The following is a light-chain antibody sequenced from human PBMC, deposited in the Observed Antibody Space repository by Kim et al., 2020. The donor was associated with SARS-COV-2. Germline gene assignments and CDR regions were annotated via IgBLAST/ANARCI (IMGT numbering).Light chain of an antibody. Sequence: QSALTQPPSASGSPGQSVTISCTGTSSDIGGYRDVSWYQQHPGKPPKLLIHGATERPSGVPDRFSGSKSGNTASLTVSGLQADDDADYYCSSYAGSNNLIFGGGTKLTVL. CDR2: GAT. V-gene: IGLV2-8*01. J-gene: IGLJ2*01. CDR3: SSYAGSNNLI. CDR1: SSDIGGYRD.